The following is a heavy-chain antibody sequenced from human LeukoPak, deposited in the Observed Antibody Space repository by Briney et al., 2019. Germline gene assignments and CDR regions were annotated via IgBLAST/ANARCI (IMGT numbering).Heavy chain of an antibody. J-gene: IGHJ4*02. Sequence: ASVKVSCKASGYTFTSYDINWVRQATGQGLEWMGWMNPNSGNTGYAQKFQGRVTITRNTSISTAYMELSSLRSEDTAVYYCARYDYSNYVGYYDHWGQGTLVTVSS. V-gene: IGHV1-8*01. CDR1: GYTFTSYD. CDR3: ARYDYSNYVGYYDH. CDR2: MNPNSGNT. D-gene: IGHD4-11*01.